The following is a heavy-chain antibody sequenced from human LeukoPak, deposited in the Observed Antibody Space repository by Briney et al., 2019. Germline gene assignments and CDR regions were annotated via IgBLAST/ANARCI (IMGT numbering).Heavy chain of an antibody. CDR1: GGSISSYY. CDR3: ARGKRNYDILTGYNYGMDV. D-gene: IGHD3-9*01. Sequence: SETLSLTCTVSGGSISSYYWSWIRQPPGKGLECIGYIYYSGSTNYNPSLKSRVTISVDTSKNQFSLKLSSVTAADTAVYYCARGKRNYDILTGYNYGMDVWGQGTTVTVSS. J-gene: IGHJ6*02. V-gene: IGHV4-59*01. CDR2: IYYSGST.